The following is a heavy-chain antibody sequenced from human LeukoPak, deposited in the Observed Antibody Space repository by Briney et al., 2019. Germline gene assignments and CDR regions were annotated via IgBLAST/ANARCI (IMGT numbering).Heavy chain of an antibody. Sequence: PGGSLRLSCLTSGFTLSTNAMSWVRQAPGKGLEWISGIRSAVDTTHYADSVKGRFIISRDNSKNTLSLQLNSLRPEDTALYYCAKHFCTGLDCSLFDSWGQGTLVTVSS. CDR1: GFTLSTNA. D-gene: IGHD3/OR15-3a*01. J-gene: IGHJ4*02. CDR3: AKHFCTGLDCSLFDS. CDR2: IRSAVDTT. V-gene: IGHV3-23*01.